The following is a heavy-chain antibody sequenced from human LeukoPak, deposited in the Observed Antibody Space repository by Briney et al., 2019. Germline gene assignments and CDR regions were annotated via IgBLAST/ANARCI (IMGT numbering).Heavy chain of an antibody. CDR2: IYYSGSA. D-gene: IGHD3-10*01. J-gene: IGHJ5*02. V-gene: IGHV4-59*08. Sequence: PSETLSLTCTVSGGSINSYYWSWIRQPPGKGLQWIGYIYYSGSADYNPSLKSRVTISVDTSKNQFSLDLISVTAADTAVYYCASLNYYGSGSYYDFWFDPWGQGTLVTVSS. CDR1: GGSINSYY. CDR3: ASLNYYGSGSYYDFWFDP.